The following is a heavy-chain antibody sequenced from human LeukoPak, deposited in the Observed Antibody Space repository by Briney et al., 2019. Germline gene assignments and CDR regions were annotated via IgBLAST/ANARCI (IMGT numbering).Heavy chain of an antibody. Sequence: ASVKDSCKASGYTFTGYYLHWVRQAPGQGLEWMGWINPNSGGTNYAQKFQGRVTMTRDTSISTAYMELSRLRSDDTAVYYCAREGLGELTLDYWGQGTLVSVSS. CDR2: INPNSGGT. V-gene: IGHV1-2*02. J-gene: IGHJ4*02. D-gene: IGHD3-16*01. CDR3: AREGLGELTLDY. CDR1: GYTFTGYY.